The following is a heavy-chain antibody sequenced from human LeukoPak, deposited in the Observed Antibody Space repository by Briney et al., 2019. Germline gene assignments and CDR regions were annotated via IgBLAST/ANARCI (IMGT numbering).Heavy chain of an antibody. D-gene: IGHD3-9*01. CDR2: NYYSGST. CDR1: GGSISSYY. J-gene: IGHJ4*02. CDR3: ARGGFDILTGYYFNY. Sequence: SETLSLTCTVSGGSISSYYWGCIRQPPGKGLEWIGYNYYSGSTNYNPSLKSRVTISVDTSKNQFSLKLSSVTAADTAVYYCARGGFDILTGYYFNYWGQGTLVTVSS. V-gene: IGHV4-59*01.